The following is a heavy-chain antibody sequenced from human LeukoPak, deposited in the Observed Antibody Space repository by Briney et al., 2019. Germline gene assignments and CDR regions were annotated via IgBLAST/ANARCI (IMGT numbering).Heavy chain of an antibody. J-gene: IGHJ4*02. V-gene: IGHV3-11*04. CDR3: ARVRPGYYCDY. CDR2: ISSSGTTT. Sequence: PGGTLRLSCTGSGFTFSDHYMTWIRQAPGKGLEWISYISSSGTTTYYADSVKGRFTISRANAKTSVYLQMNSLRAEDTAVYYCARVRPGYYCDYWGQGILVTVSS. CDR1: GFTFSDHY.